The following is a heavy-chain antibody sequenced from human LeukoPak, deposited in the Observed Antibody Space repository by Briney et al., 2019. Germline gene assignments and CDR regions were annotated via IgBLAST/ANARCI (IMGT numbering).Heavy chain of an antibody. CDR3: ARSHYYESSGYFSYYYGMDV. Sequence: GGSLRLSCAASGFTFSRYWMHWVRQAPGKGLVWVSRINSDGSSTRYADSVKGRFTISRDHAKNTLDLQMNSLRAEDTAVYYCARSHYYESSGYFSYYYGMDVWGQGTTVTVSS. CDR1: GFTFSRYW. CDR2: INSDGSST. D-gene: IGHD3-22*01. J-gene: IGHJ6*02. V-gene: IGHV3-74*01.